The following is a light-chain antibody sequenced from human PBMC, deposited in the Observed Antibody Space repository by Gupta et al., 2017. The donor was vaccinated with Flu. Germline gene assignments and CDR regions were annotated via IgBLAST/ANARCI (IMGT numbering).Light chain of an antibody. J-gene: IGLJ2*01. V-gene: IGLV1-44*01. CDR2: SNN. CDR3: AAWDDRLNGRV. CDR1: SSNIGSNT. Sequence: QSVLTQPPSASGTPGQRVTISCSGSSSNIGSNTVNWYQQLPGTAPKLLCDSNNQRPSGVPDRFAGYKAGTSALPVIRGLQSEEEAYYYGAAWDDRLNGRVFGGGTKLTVL.